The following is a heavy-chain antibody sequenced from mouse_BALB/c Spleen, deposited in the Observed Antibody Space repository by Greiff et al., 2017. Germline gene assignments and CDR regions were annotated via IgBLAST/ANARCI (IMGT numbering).Heavy chain of an antibody. J-gene: IGHJ4*01. V-gene: IGHV5-17*02. CDR2: ISSGSSTI. CDR3: ARSGLRRRDYYAMDY. CDR1: GFTFSSFG. D-gene: IGHD2-4*01. Sequence: DVQLVESGGGLVKPGGSRKLSCAASGFTFSSFGMHWVRQAPEKGLEWVAYISSGSSTIYYADTVKGRFTISRDNPKNTLFLQMTSLRSEDTAMYYCARSGLRRRDYYAMDYWGQGTSVTVSS.